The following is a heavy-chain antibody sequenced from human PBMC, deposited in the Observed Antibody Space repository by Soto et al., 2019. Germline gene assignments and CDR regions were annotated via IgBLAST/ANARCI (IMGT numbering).Heavy chain of an antibody. V-gene: IGHV4-34*01. D-gene: IGHD3-10*01. CDR2: INHSGST. J-gene: IGHJ6*02. CDR1: GGSFSGYY. Sequence: SETLSLTCAVYGGSFSGYYWSWIRQPPGKGLEWIGEINHSGSTNYNPSLKSRVTISVDTSKNQFSLKLSSVTAADTAVYYCARGSGSGSYGPYYYGMDVWGQGTTVTVSS. CDR3: ARGSGSGSYGPYYYGMDV.